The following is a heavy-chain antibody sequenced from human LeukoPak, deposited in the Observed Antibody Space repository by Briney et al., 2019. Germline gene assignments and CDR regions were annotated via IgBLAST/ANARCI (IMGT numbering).Heavy chain of an antibody. CDR3: ARGLGWLVHYYYYGMDV. J-gene: IGHJ6*02. CDR2: MNPNSGNT. V-gene: IGHV1-8*01. CDR1: GYTFTSYD. Sequence: ASVKVSCKASGYTFTSYDINWVRQATGQGLEWMGWMNPNSGNTGYAQKFQGRVTMTRDTSISTAYMELSSLRSEDTAVYYCARGLGWLVHYYYYGMDVWGQGTTVTASS. D-gene: IGHD6-19*01.